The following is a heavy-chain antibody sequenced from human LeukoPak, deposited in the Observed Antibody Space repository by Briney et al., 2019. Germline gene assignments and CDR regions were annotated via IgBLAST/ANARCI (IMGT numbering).Heavy chain of an antibody. CDR2: IKEDGSQK. D-gene: IGHD2-21*01. J-gene: IGHJ6*02. Sequence: GGSLRLSCAASGFTFSSFWMTWVRQAPGKGLEWVANIKEDGSQKYYVDSVKGRFTISRDNAKNSLFLQTNSLRVDDTAVYYCAREVSPLYYYGMDVWGQGTTVTVSS. CDR3: AREVSPLYYYGMDV. CDR1: GFTFSSFW. V-gene: IGHV3-7*03.